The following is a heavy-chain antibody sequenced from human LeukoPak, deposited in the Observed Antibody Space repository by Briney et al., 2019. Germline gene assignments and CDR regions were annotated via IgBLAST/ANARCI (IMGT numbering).Heavy chain of an antibody. CDR2: IYPGDSDT. CDR1: GFTVSSNY. CDR3: ARQLYSGSYYGIDY. V-gene: IGHV5-51*01. Sequence: GGSLRLSCAASGFTVSSNYMSWVRQMPGKGLEWMGIIYPGDSDTRYSPSFQGQVTISADKSISTAYLQWSSLKASDTAMYYCARQLYSGSYYGIDYWGQGTLVTVSS. D-gene: IGHD1-26*01. J-gene: IGHJ4*02.